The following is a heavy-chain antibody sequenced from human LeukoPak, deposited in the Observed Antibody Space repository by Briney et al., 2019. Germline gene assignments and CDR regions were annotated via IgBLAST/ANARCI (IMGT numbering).Heavy chain of an antibody. CDR2: IYTSGST. Sequence: SETLSLTCTVSGGSISSYYWSWIRQPAGKGLERIGRIYTSGSTNYNPSLKSRVTMSVDTSKNQFSLKLSSVTAADTAVYYCARIPWGYYYGSGSSGSGYYYYMDVWGKGTTVTISS. V-gene: IGHV4-4*07. CDR3: ARIPWGYYYGSGSSGSGYYYYMDV. D-gene: IGHD3-10*01. J-gene: IGHJ6*03. CDR1: GGSISSYY.